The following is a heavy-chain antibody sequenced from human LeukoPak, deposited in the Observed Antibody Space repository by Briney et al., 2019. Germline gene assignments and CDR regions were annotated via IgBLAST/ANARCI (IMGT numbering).Heavy chain of an antibody. CDR2: IYHSGST. CDR3: ARRRGYYGSGSYSRNWFDP. V-gene: IGHV4-4*02. CDR1: GGSISSSYW. D-gene: IGHD3-10*01. Sequence: SETLSLTCAVSGGSISSSYWWTWVRQPPGKGLEWIGEIYHSGSTNYNPSLKSRVTISVDTSKNQFSLKLSSVTAADTAVYYCARRRGYYGSGSYSRNWFDPWGQGTLVTVSS. J-gene: IGHJ5*02.